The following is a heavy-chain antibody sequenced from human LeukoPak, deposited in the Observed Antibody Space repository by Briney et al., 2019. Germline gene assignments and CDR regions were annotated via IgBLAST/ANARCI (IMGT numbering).Heavy chain of an antibody. CDR2: INPNSGGT. V-gene: IGHV1-2*06. J-gene: IGHJ4*02. Sequence: ASVKVSCKASGYTFTGYYMHWVRQAPGQGLEWMGRINPNSGGTNYAQKFQGRVTMTKDTSISTAYMELRSLRSDDTAVYYCARENFQDFDYWGQGTLVTVSS. D-gene: IGHD3-3*01. CDR3: ARENFQDFDY. CDR1: GYTFTGYY.